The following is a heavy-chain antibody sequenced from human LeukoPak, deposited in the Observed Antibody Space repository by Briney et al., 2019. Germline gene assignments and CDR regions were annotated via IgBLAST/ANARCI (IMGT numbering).Heavy chain of an antibody. V-gene: IGHV1-2*02. CDR1: GYTFTDYY. J-gene: IGHJ4*02. CDR2: INPYSGAT. D-gene: IGHD1-26*01. CDR3: ARVRSRLSTLYPAA. Sequence: ASVKVSCKASGYTFTDYYIHWVRQAPGQGLEWMGWINPYSGATNYPQKFQGRVTMTRDTSTTTAYMEVVRLTSDDTALYFCARVRSRLSTLYPAAWGQGTLVTVSS.